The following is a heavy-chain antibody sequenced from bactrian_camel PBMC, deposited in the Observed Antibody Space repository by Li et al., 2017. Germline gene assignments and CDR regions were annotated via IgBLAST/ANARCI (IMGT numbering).Heavy chain of an antibody. D-gene: IGHD6*01. CDR2: INIGDGRP. Sequence: QLVESGGGLVQPGGSLRLSCAASGFSFVNYYWVRQAPGKGLEWISTINIGDGRPTYADSVKGRFTISGDNAKATVYLQMHSLKPEDTATYYCAAPMGDWYSLSFVRRAPLSENAYSYWGQGTQVTVS. V-gene: IGHV3S25*01. J-gene: IGHJ4*01. CDR3: AAPMGDWYSLSFVRRAPLSENAYSY. CDR1: GFSFVNY.